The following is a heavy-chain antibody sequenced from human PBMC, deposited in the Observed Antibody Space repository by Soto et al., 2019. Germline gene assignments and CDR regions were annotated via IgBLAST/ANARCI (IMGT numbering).Heavy chain of an antibody. CDR1: GFTFSSYA. CDR3: AKARLQQLGLFDY. J-gene: IGHJ4*02. D-gene: IGHD6-6*01. V-gene: IGHV3-23*01. Sequence: EVQLLESGGGLVQPGGSLRLSCAASGFTFSSYAMSWVRQAPGKGLEWVSAISGSGGSTYYSDSVKGRFTISRDNSKNTLYLQMNSLRAEDTAVYYCAKARLQQLGLFDYWGQGTLVTVSS. CDR2: ISGSGGST.